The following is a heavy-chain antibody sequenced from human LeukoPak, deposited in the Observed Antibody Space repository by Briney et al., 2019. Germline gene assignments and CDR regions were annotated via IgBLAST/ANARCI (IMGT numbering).Heavy chain of an antibody. CDR2: ISYDGSNK. D-gene: IGHD5-24*01. V-gene: IGHV3-30*04. CDR3: ARALGVEMATRSDY. CDR1: GFTFSSYA. J-gene: IGHJ4*02. Sequence: GGSLRLSCAASGFTFSSYAMHWVRQAPGKGLEWVAVISYDGSNKYYADSVKGRFTISRDNSKNTLYLQMNSLRAEDTAVYYCARALGVEMATRSDYWGQGTLVTVSS.